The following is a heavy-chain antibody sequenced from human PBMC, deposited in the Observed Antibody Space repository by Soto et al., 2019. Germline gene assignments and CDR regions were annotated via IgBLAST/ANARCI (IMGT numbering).Heavy chain of an antibody. J-gene: IGHJ4*02. CDR1: GYTFTSYC. Sequence: GASVKVSCKASGYTFTSYCISWVLQAPGQGLEWMGWISAYNGNTNYAQKLQGRVTMTTDTSTSTAYMELRSLRSDDTAVYYCARDLHDYGGNPTHYWGQGTLVTVSS. CDR2: ISAYNGNT. CDR3: ARDLHDYGGNPTHY. D-gene: IGHD4-17*01. V-gene: IGHV1-18*01.